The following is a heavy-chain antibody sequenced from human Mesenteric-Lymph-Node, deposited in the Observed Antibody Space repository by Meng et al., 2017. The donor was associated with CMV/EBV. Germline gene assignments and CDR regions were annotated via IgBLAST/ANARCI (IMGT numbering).Heavy chain of an antibody. Sequence: GGSLRLSCAASGFTFSNYWMHWVRQAPGKGLVWVSRIQTDGSGISYADSVEGRFTISRDNAKNTLYLQMNSLRAEDTAIYYCARTRDGPFDYWGQGALVTVSS. J-gene: IGHJ4*02. D-gene: IGHD5-24*01. CDR3: ARTRDGPFDY. CDR2: IQTDGSGI. CDR1: GFTFSNYW. V-gene: IGHV3-74*01.